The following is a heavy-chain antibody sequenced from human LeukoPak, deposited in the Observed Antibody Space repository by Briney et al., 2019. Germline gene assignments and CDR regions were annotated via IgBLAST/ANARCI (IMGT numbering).Heavy chain of an antibody. CDR2: INPNSGGT. D-gene: IGHD5-18*01. V-gene: IGHV1-2*02. Sequence: GASVKVSXKASGYTFTGYYMHWVRQAPGQGLEWIGWINPNSGGTNYAQKFQGRVTMTRDTSISTAYMELSRLRSDDTAVYYCARVSVGYSYGCDYWGQGTLVTVSS. CDR3: ARVSVGYSYGCDY. CDR1: GYTFTGYY. J-gene: IGHJ4*02.